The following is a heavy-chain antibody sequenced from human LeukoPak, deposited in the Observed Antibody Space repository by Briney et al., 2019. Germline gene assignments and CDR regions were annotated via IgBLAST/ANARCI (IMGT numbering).Heavy chain of an antibody. V-gene: IGHV3-30*18. J-gene: IGHJ4*02. D-gene: IGHD3-9*01. CDR3: AKESHVLRYFDWSIDY. CDR1: RFTFSSYG. Sequence: GGSLRLSCAASRFTFSSYGMHWVRQAPGKGLEWVAVISYDGSNKYYADSVKGRFTISRDNSKNTLYLQMNSLRAEDTAVYYCAKESHVLRYFDWSIDYWGQGTLVTVSS. CDR2: ISYDGSNK.